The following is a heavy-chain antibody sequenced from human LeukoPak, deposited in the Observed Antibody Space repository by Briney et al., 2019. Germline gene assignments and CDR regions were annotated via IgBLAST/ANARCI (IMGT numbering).Heavy chain of an antibody. Sequence: PGGSLTLYCAASGFTVSSNYMSWLRQAPGKGLEWVSVIYSGGTTYYADSVKGRFTISRDNSNNTLYLQMISLRAEDTAVYYCARGPVTRFEIWGQGTMVTVSS. CDR2: IYSGGTT. CDR3: ARGPVTRFEI. V-gene: IGHV3-53*01. CDR1: GFTVSSNY. D-gene: IGHD4-17*01. J-gene: IGHJ3*02.